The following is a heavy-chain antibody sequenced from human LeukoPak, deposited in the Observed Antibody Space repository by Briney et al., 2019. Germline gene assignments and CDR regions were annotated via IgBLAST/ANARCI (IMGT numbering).Heavy chain of an antibody. D-gene: IGHD6-19*01. CDR1: GFIFGNAW. CDR3: TTLSIVVAGN. CDR2: IKSKTDGGTI. J-gene: IGHJ4*02. V-gene: IGHV3-15*01. Sequence: GGSLRLSCAASGFIFGNAWINWVRQAPGKGLECIARIKSKTDGGTIDYAAPVEGRFTISRDDSKNTLYLQMNSLISEDTAVYYCTTLSIVVAGNWGQGTLVTVSS.